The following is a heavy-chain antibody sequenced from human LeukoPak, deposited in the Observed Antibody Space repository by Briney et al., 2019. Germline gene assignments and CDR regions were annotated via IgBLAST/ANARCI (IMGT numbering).Heavy chain of an antibody. J-gene: IGHJ4*02. D-gene: IGHD5-12*01. Sequence: GGSLRLSCAASGFTFSSYAMSWVRQAPGKGLEWVANIKQDGSEKNYVDSVKGRFTISRDNAKNSLSLQMNSLRAEDAAVYYCARDHSGYDYWGQGTLVTVSS. V-gene: IGHV3-7*01. CDR1: GFTFSSYA. CDR3: ARDHSGYDY. CDR2: IKQDGSEK.